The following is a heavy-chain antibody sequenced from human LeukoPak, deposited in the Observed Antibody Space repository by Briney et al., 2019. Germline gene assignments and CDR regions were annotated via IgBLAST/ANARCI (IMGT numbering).Heavy chain of an antibody. D-gene: IGHD2-15*01. CDR2: ISYDGSNK. CDR3: AGDRDVVVVAATRALGY. Sequence: PGGSLRLSCAASGFTFSSYAMHWVRQAPGKGLEWVAVISYDGSNKYYADSVKGRFTISRDNSKNTLYLQMNSLRAEDTAVYYCAGDRDVVVVAATRALGYWGQGTLVTVSS. CDR1: GFTFSSYA. V-gene: IGHV3-30*04. J-gene: IGHJ4*02.